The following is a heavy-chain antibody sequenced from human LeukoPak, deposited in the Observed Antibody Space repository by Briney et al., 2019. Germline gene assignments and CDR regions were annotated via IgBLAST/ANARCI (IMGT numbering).Heavy chain of an antibody. V-gene: IGHV4-34*01. D-gene: IGHD3-22*01. J-gene: IGHJ4*02. CDR2: INHSGSI. CDR1: GGSFCVYY. Sequence: SETLSLTCAVYGGSFCVYYWSWIRQPPGKGLEWIGEINHSGSINYNPYLKSRVPISVHTSKNQFSLKLRSVTGADTAVYYCARIGYYDSSGYYTIFDYWGQGTLVTVS. CDR3: ARIGYYDSSGYYTIFDY.